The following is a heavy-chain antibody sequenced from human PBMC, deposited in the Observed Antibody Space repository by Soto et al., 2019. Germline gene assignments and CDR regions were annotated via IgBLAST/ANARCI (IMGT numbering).Heavy chain of an antibody. CDR1: GGSISSGVYY. V-gene: IGHV4-31*03. Sequence: QVQLQESGPGLVKPSQTLSLTCTVSGGSISSGVYYWSWIRQHPGKGLEWIGYIFYSGSTYYNPSLKSRVTISVDTSKNQLSLKLSSVTAADTAVYYCATYGSGTYKPTTFDYWGQGTLVTVSS. D-gene: IGHD3-10*01. CDR3: ATYGSGTYKPTTFDY. J-gene: IGHJ4*02. CDR2: IFYSGST.